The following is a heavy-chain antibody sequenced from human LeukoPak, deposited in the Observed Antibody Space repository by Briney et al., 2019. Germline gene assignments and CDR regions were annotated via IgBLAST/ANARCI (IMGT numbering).Heavy chain of an antibody. CDR1: GGSISSSSYY. CDR3: ARQAYYGSGSYPYFDY. D-gene: IGHD3-10*01. CDR2: VYYSGST. J-gene: IGHJ4*02. V-gene: IGHV4-39*01. Sequence: PSETLSLTCTVSGGSISSSSYYWRWIRQPPGKGLEWIGSVYYSGSTYHNPSLKSRVTISVDTSKIQFSLKLSSVTAADTAVYYCARQAYYGSGSYPYFDYWGQGILVTVSS.